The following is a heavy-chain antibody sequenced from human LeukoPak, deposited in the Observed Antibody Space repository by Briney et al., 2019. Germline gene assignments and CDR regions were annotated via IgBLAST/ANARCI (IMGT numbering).Heavy chain of an antibody. D-gene: IGHD6-19*01. CDR3: ARDARIAVAESSVY. CDR1: GFTFSSYA. V-gene: IGHV3-30*04. J-gene: IGHJ4*02. Sequence: GGSLRLSCAASGFTFSSYAMHWVRQAPGKGLEWVAVISYDGSNKYYADSVKGRFTISRDNSKNTLYLQMNSLRAEDTAVYYCARDARIAVAESSVYWGQGTPVTVSS. CDR2: ISYDGSNK.